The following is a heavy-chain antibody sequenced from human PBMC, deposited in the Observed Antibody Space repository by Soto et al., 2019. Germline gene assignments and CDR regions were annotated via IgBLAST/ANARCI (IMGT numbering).Heavy chain of an antibody. J-gene: IGHJ4*02. V-gene: IGHV3-7*01. CDR1: GFTFSSYW. CDR2: IKQDGSQK. Sequence: EVQLVESGGGLVQPGGSLRLSCAASGFTFSSYWMGWVRQAPGKGLEWVANIKQDGSQKNYVDSVKGRFTISRDNAKNSLYLQMTSLRADDTAVYYCTCDTAYTPYWGRGTLVTVSS. D-gene: IGHD3-16*01. CDR3: TCDTAYTPY.